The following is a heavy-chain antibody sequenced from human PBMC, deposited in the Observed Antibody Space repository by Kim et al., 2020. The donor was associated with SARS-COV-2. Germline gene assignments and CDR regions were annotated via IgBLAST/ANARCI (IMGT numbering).Heavy chain of an antibody. CDR2: IYHSGST. Sequence: SETLSLTCAVSGGSISSGGYSWSWIRQPPGKGLEWIGYIYHSGSTYYNPSLKSRVTISVDRSKNQFSLKLSSVTAADTAVYYCARGSAVAGTSYWGQGTLVTVSS. CDR3: ARGSAVAGTSY. CDR1: GGSISSGGYS. D-gene: IGHD6-19*01. J-gene: IGHJ4*02. V-gene: IGHV4-30-2*01.